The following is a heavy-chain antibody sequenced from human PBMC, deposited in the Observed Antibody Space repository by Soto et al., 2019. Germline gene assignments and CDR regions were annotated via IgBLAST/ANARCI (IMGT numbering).Heavy chain of an antibody. D-gene: IGHD2-15*01. Sequence: EVQLLESGGGLVQPGGSLRISCAASGLTFSTYAMSWVRQAPGKGLEWVSAISATDGRTFYADSVKGRFTISRDNSKNTLSLQMNSLRAEDTAVYYCAKGAAPDFDYWCQGTLVSVSS. CDR2: ISATDGRT. CDR3: AKGAAPDFDY. CDR1: GLTFSTYA. J-gene: IGHJ4*02. V-gene: IGHV3-23*01.